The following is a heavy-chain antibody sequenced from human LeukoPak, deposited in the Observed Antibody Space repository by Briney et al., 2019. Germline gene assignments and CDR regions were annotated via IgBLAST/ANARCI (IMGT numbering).Heavy chain of an antibody. V-gene: IGHV3-23*01. CDR1: GFTFSSYD. CDR2: FGGSGTST. J-gene: IGHJ4*02. D-gene: IGHD2-15*01. CDR3: AKGSSCDY. Sequence: PSGGSLRLSCAASGFTFSSYDMTWVRQAPGKGLEWVSTFGGSGTSTYYVDSVKGRFTISRDNSKNTLYLQMNGLRAEDTAVYYCAKGSSCDYWGQGTLVTVSS.